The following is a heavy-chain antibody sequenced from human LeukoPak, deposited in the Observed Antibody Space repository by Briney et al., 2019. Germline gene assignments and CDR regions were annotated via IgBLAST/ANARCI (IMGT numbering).Heavy chain of an antibody. CDR3: ARGIASGWLHYFDY. CDR2: INHSGST. J-gene: IGHJ4*02. D-gene: IGHD5-24*01. V-gene: IGHV4-34*01. CDR1: GGSFSGYY. Sequence: SETLSLTCAVYGGSFSGYYWSWIRQPLGKGLEWIGEINHSGSTNYNPSLKSRVTISVDTSKNQFSLKLSSVTAADTAVYYCARGIASGWLHYFDYWGQGTLVTVSS.